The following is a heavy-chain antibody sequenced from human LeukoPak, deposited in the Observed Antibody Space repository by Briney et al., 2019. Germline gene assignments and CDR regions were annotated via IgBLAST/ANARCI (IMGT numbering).Heavy chain of an antibody. CDR1: GLIFSDYY. J-gene: IGHJ4*02. CDR2: ISSSGNSI. D-gene: IGHD3-16*01. CDR3: TTDRRFGDY. V-gene: IGHV3-11*01. Sequence: GGSLRLSCAASGLIFSDYYMSWTRQAPGKGLEWVSYISSSGNSIYYADSVKGRFTISRDNAKNSLYLQMNSLKTEDTAVYYCTTDRRFGDYWGQGTLVTVSS.